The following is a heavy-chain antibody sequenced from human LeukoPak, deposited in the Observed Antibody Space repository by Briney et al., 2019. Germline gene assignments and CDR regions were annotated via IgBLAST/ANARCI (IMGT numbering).Heavy chain of an antibody. CDR2: IYHSGST. J-gene: IGHJ4*02. V-gene: IGHV4-38-2*02. CDR3: ARDLGPQGGYDY. D-gene: IGHD3-22*01. Sequence: SETLSLTCAVSGYSISSGYYWGWIRQPPGKGLEWIGSIYHSGSTYYNPSLKSRVTISVDTSKNQFSLKLSSVTAADTAVYYCARDLGPQGGYDYWGQGTLVTVSS. CDR1: GYSISSGYY.